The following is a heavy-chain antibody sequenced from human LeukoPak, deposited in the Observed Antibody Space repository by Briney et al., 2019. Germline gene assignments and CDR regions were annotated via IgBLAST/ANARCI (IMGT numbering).Heavy chain of an antibody. J-gene: IGHJ4*02. Sequence: ASVKVSCKASGYTFTSYDINWVRQATGQGLEWMGWMNPNSGNTGYAQKFQGRVTITADKSTSTAYMELSSLRSEDTAVYYCARDPSGWPDYWGQGTLVTVSS. CDR3: ARDPSGWPDY. V-gene: IGHV1-8*01. CDR1: GYTFTSYD. D-gene: IGHD6-19*01. CDR2: MNPNSGNT.